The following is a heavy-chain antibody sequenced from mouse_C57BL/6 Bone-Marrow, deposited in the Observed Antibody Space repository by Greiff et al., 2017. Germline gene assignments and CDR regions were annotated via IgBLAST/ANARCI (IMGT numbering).Heavy chain of an antibody. J-gene: IGHJ4*01. D-gene: IGHD2-4*01. CDR1: GYTFTNYW. V-gene: IGHV1-64*01. CDR3: ARSYDYDDYTMDY. CDR2: MHPNGGSP. Sequence: QVQLKQPGAELVKPGASVKLSCKASGYTFTNYWMHWVQQRPGQGLEWIGMMHPNGGSPDYNEKFKSEATLSVDKSSRTAYMELSSLTSEDSAVYYCARSYDYDDYTMDYWGQGTSVTVSA.